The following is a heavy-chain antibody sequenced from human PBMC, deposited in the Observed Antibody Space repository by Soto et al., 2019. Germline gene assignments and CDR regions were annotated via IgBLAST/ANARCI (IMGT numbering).Heavy chain of an antibody. CDR1: GGSISSYY. V-gene: IGHV4-59*01. J-gene: IGHJ2*01. Sequence: QVQLQESGPGLVKPSETLSLTCTVSGGSISSYYWSWIRQPPGKGLEWIGYIYYTGSTNYNPSLKXRXTXXVDTSKNQFSLQLSSVTAADTAVYYCATFTWYFDLWGRGTLVTVSS. CDR3: ATFTWYFDL. CDR2: IYYTGST.